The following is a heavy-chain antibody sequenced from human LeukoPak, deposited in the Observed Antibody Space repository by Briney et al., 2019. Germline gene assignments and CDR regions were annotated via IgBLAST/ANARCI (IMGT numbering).Heavy chain of an antibody. Sequence: ASVKVSCKVSGYNLIALSIHWVRQAPGKGLEWMGGFDPEDGETIYAQKFQGRFTMTEDTSTDTAYMGLSSLTSEDTAVYYCASGFAYQYFDSWGQGTLVTVSS. CDR2: FDPEDGET. V-gene: IGHV1-24*01. CDR1: GYNLIALS. D-gene: IGHD2-2*01. J-gene: IGHJ4*02. CDR3: ASGFAYQYFDS.